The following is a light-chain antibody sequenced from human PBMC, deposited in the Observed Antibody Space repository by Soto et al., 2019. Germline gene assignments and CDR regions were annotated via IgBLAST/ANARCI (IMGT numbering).Light chain of an antibody. CDR1: TGAVTSGYY. CDR3: LLYYGGARV. J-gene: IGLJ3*02. CDR2: STS. Sequence: QAVVTQEPSLTVSPGGTVTLTCASSTGAVTSGYYPNWFQQQPGQAPSALIYSTSNKHSWTPARFSGSLVGSNAPLTLSGVQAEDEAEYYCLLYYGGARVFGRGTKLTVL. V-gene: IGLV7-43*01.